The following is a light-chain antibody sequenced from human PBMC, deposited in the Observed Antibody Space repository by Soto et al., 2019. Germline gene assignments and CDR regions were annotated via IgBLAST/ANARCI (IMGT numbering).Light chain of an antibody. CDR2: GAS. V-gene: IGKV3-15*01. CDR1: QSVSSN. Sequence: MTQSPAAVSVSPGERATLSCRASQSVSSNLAWYQQKPGQAPRLLIYGASTRATGIPARFSGSGSGTEFTLTISSLQSEDFAVYFCQHRNNWPAVTFGGGTKVDIK. J-gene: IGKJ4*01. CDR3: QHRNNWPAVT.